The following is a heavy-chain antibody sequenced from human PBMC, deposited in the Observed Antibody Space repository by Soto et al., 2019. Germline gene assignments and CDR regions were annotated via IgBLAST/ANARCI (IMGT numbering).Heavy chain of an antibody. CDR2: INPSGGST. J-gene: IGHJ3*02. CDR1: GYTFTSYY. V-gene: IGHV1-46*01. D-gene: IGHD6-13*01. CDR3: ASSSSFDAFDI. Sequence: GASVKVSCKASGYTFTSYYMHWLRQAPGQGLEWMGIINPSGGSTSYAQKFQGRVTMTRDTSTSTVYMELSSLRSEDTAVYYCASSSSFDAFDIWGQGTMVTVSS.